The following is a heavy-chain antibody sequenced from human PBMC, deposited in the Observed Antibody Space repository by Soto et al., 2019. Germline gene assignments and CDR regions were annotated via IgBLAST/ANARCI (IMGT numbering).Heavy chain of an antibody. CDR1: GFSLNTGGLG. V-gene: IGHV2-5*02. CDR2: IYWDGDK. CDR3: AHSRCVGDCRLSYSDHSYYGMDV. D-gene: IGHD2-21*02. Sequence: QITLKESGPTLVKPTQTLTLTCTFSGFSLNTGGLGVGWIRQPPGKALEWLALIYWDGDKRYSPSLKSRLSITTDTSNSQVVLTLTNMDPVDTATYYCAHSRCVGDCRLSYSDHSYYGMDVWGQGTTVTVAS. J-gene: IGHJ6*02.